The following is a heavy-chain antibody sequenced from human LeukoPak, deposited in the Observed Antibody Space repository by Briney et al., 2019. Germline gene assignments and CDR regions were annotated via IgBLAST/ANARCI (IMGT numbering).Heavy chain of an antibody. D-gene: IGHD1-14*01. CDR2: IGSAGYT. V-gene: IGHV3-13*01. Sequence: SGGSLRLSCEVSGFTFDNNDMHWVRQTTGKGLEWVSAIGSAGYTYYADSMRGRFTITRDNAEQSLYLQMNSLRVEDTAVYHCVRQPDSARYGFDYWGRGPQVTVSS. CDR1: GFTFDNND. CDR3: VRQPDSARYGFDY. J-gene: IGHJ4*02.